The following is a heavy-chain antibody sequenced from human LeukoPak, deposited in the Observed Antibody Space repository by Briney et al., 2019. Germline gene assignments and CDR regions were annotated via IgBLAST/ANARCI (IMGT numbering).Heavy chain of an antibody. J-gene: IGHJ4*02. CDR1: GYSFSNYW. Sequence: PGESLKVSCEGYGYSFSNYWIGWVRQMPGKGLEWVGIINCGNSETRYSPSFQGQVTISADKSISTAYLQWTSLKASDTAMYFCARQKPFSDSSGCYGFWGQGTLVTVSS. CDR2: INCGNSET. CDR3: ARQKPFSDSSGCYGF. V-gene: IGHV5-51*01. D-gene: IGHD3-22*01.